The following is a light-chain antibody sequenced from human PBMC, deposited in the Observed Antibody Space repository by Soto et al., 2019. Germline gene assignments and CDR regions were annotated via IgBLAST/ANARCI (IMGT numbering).Light chain of an antibody. CDR2: RTN. CDR3: VLYMGSVPV. V-gene: IGLV8-61*01. CDR1: SGSVSTNYY. Sequence: QAVVTQEPSFSVSPGGTVTLTCGLSSGSVSTNYYPSWYQQTPGQAPRTLIYRTNTRSSGVPDRSSGSILGNKAALTITGAQADDESDYYCVLYMGSVPVFGGGTKLTVL. J-gene: IGLJ2*01.